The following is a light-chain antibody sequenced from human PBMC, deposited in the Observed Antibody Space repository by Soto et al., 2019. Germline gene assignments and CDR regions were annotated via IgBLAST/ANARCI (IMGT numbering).Light chain of an antibody. CDR2: DAS. Sequence: EIVMTQSSATLSVSPGDTVSLSCRASENIDTDVAWFQQKPGQAPRFLISDASTRATGIPARFSGSGSGTQFTLTISGLQSEDSAPYYCHHYYRWPWTFGQGTKVDIK. V-gene: IGKV3-15*01. J-gene: IGKJ1*01. CDR3: HHYYRWPWT. CDR1: ENIDTD.